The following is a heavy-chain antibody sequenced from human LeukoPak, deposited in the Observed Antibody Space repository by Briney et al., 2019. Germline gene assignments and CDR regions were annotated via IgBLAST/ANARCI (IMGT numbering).Heavy chain of an antibody. V-gene: IGHV4-39*07. J-gene: IGHJ4*02. Sequence: PSETLSLTCTVSGGSISSSSYYWGWIRQPPGKGLEWIGSIYYSGSTYYNPSLKSRVTISVDTSKNQFSLKLSSVTAADTAVYYCARDRWEHRYNWNGWDYWGQGTLVTVSS. CDR1: GGSISSSSYY. D-gene: IGHD1-1*01. CDR3: ARDRWEHRYNWNGWDY. CDR2: IYYSGST.